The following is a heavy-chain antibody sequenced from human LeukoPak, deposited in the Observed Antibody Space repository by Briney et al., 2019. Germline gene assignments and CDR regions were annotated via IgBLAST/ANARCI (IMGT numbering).Heavy chain of an antibody. D-gene: IGHD2-15*01. CDR3: ASRHCSGGGCYFAGADPFDY. CDR2: IYGGGNI. Sequence: PGGSLRLSCAASGFTFSRHWMTWVRQAPGKGLEWVSVIYGGGNIYYIDSVKGRFTISRDTSKNTLYLQMNSLRAEDTAVYFCASRHCSGGGCYFAGADPFDYWGQGTLVTVSS. J-gene: IGHJ4*02. CDR1: GFTFSRHW. V-gene: IGHV3-53*01.